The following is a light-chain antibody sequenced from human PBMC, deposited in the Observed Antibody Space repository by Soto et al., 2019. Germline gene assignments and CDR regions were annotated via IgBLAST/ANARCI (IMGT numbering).Light chain of an antibody. CDR1: KLGDKY. J-gene: IGLJ2*01. CDR3: QAWDRSTAV. CDR2: QDS. Sequence: SYELTQPPSVSVSPGQTASITCSGDKLGDKYACWYQQKPGQSPVLVIYQDSKRPSGIPERFSGSNSENTATLTISGTQAMDEADYYCQAWDRSTAVFGGGTKVTVL. V-gene: IGLV3-1*01.